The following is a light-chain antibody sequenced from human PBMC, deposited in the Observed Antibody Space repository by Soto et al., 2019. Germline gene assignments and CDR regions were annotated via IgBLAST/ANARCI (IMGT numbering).Light chain of an antibody. CDR1: TGSVTSGHY. CDR2: DAT. CDR3: LLSYSGARV. V-gene: IGLV7-46*01. J-gene: IGLJ3*02. Sequence: QAVVTQEPSLTVSPGGTVTLTCGSTTGSVTSGHYPYWFQQKPGQAPRTLIYDATNRQSWTPARFSGSLLGGKAALTLSGAQPEDEAEYYCLLSYSGARVFGGGTKLTVL.